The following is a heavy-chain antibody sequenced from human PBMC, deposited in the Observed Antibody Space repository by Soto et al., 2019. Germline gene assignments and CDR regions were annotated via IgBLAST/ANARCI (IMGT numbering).Heavy chain of an antibody. CDR2: IIPIFGTA. CDR1: GGTFSSYA. J-gene: IGHJ5*02. D-gene: IGHD6-13*01. Sequence: QVQLVQSGAEVKKPGSSVKVSCKASGGTFSSYAISWVRQAPGQGLEWMGGIIPIFGTANYAQKCQGRVTITADESTSTAYMELSSLRSEDTAVYYCARDMGSSSWTGNWFDPWGLGTLVTVSS. CDR3: ARDMGSSSWTGNWFDP. V-gene: IGHV1-69*01.